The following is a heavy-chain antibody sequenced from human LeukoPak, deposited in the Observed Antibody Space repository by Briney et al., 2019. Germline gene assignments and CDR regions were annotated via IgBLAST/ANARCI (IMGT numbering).Heavy chain of an antibody. J-gene: IGHJ4*02. V-gene: IGHV4-59*01. CDR2: IYYSGST. D-gene: IGHD3-22*01. Sequence: SETLSLTCTVSGGSISSYYWSWIRQPPGKGLEWIGYIYYSGSTNYNPSLKSRVTISVDTSKNQFSLKLSSVTAADTAVYYCAGKYYSSGYEPSYFDYWGQGTLVTVSS. CDR1: GGSISSYY. CDR3: AGKYYSSGYEPSYFDY.